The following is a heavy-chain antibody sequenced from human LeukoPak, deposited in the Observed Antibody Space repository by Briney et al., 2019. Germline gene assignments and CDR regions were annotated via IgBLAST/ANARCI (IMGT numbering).Heavy chain of an antibody. J-gene: IGHJ5*02. CDR1: GGTFSSYA. CDR3: ARDVTNCSSTSCYLVNNWFDP. D-gene: IGHD2-2*01. V-gene: IGHV1-69*04. Sequence: SVKVSCKASGGTFSSYAISWVRQAPGQGLKWMGRIIPIFGIANYAQKFQGRVTITADKSTSTAYMELSSLRSEDTAVYYCARDVTNCSSTSCYLVNNWFDPWGQGTLVTVSS. CDR2: IIPIFGIA.